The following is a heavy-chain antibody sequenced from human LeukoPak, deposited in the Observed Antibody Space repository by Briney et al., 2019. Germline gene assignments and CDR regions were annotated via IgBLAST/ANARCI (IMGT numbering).Heavy chain of an antibody. V-gene: IGHV3-7*01. D-gene: IGHD6-13*01. J-gene: IGHJ4*02. CDR1: GFTFSSYA. CDR2: IKQDGSEK. Sequence: PGGSLRLSCAASGFTFSSYAMSWVRQAPGKGLEWVANIKQDGSEKYYVDSVKGRFTISRDNAKNSLYLQMNSLRAGDTAVYYCARDVWPSSSWYYFDYWGQGTLVTVSS. CDR3: ARDVWPSSSWYYFDY.